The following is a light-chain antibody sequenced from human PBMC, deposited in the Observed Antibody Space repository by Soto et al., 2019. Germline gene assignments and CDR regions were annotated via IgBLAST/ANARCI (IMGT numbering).Light chain of an antibody. Sequence: DIPMTQSPSTLSASVGDRVTITCRASQSISNWLAWYQQKPGKAPKLLIYDASSLESGVPSRFSGSGSGTEFTLTISSLQPDDFATYYCQQYNSYSATFGQGTRLEIK. V-gene: IGKV1-5*01. CDR1: QSISNW. CDR2: DAS. J-gene: IGKJ5*01. CDR3: QQYNSYSAT.